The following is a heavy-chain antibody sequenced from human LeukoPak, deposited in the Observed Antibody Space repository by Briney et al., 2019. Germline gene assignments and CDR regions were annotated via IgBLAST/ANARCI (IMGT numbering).Heavy chain of an antibody. J-gene: IGHJ4*02. CDR2: INHSGST. Sequence: PSETLSLTCAVYGGSFSGYYWSWIRQPPGKGLEWIGEINHSGSTNYNPSLKSRVTISVDTSKNQFSLKLSSVTAADTAVYYCARGVSSGYFTSWGQGTLVTVSS. D-gene: IGHD3-22*01. CDR1: GGSFSGYY. V-gene: IGHV4-34*01. CDR3: ARGVSSGYFTS.